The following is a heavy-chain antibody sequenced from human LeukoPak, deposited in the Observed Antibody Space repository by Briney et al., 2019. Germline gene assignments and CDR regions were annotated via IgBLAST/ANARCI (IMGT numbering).Heavy chain of an antibody. CDR2: ISGSGGTT. J-gene: IGHJ4*02. CDR3: ARRSVPTRYFDY. V-gene: IGHV3-23*01. D-gene: IGHD5-12*01. Sequence: GSLRLSWAASGFTFSSYAKSWVRPAPGEGLELVSAISGSGGTTYYADSVKGRFTISRDNSKNTLYLQMNSLRAEDTAVYYCARRSVPTRYFDYWGQGTLVTVSS. CDR1: GFTFSSYA.